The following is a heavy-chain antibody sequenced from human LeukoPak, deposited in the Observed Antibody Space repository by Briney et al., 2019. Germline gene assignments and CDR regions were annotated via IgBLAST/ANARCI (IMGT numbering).Heavy chain of an antibody. J-gene: IGHJ4*02. CDR2: LGGSGINT. CDR3: ARTPVYSYGLQGFDY. V-gene: IGHV3-23*01. Sequence: SSETLSLTCAVYGGSFSGYYWSWIRQAPGKGLEWVSALGGSGINTYYADSVKGRFTISRDNSKNTLYLQMNSLRAEDTAVYYCARTPVYSYGLQGFDYWGRGTLVTVSS. D-gene: IGHD5-18*01. CDR1: GGSFSGYY.